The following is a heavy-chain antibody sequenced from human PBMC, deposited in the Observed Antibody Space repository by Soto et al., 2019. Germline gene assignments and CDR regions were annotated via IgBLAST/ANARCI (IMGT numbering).Heavy chain of an antibody. CDR2: ISGCSSKK. Sequence: EVQLLESGGDFIQPGGSLRLSCEASGFTFSNFAMSWVRQAPGKGLEWVSTISGCSSKKYYADSVKGRFTISRDNSKSTLLLQMSSLRAEDTAVYFCAKDSRDNSPARDPFDPWGQGTLVTVSS. J-gene: IGHJ5*02. D-gene: IGHD2-21*01. CDR1: GFTFSNFA. V-gene: IGHV3-23*01. CDR3: AKDSRDNSPARDPFDP.